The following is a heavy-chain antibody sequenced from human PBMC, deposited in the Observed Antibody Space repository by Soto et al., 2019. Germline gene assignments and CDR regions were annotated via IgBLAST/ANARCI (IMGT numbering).Heavy chain of an antibody. D-gene: IGHD6-6*01. J-gene: IGHJ6*02. CDR2: ISSRSYTI. CDR3: ARGGSSSDNGRDV. Sequence: EVQLVESGGGLVQPGGSLRLSCAASGFSFSTYSMNWVRQAPGKGLEWVSYISSRSYTIYYVDSVKGRFTISRDNDKNSLYLQMNSLRDEDTAVYYCARGGSSSDNGRDVWGQGTTVTVSS. V-gene: IGHV3-48*02. CDR1: GFSFSTYS.